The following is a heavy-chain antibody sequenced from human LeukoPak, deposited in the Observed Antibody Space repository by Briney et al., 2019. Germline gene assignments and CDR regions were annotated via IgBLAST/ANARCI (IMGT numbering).Heavy chain of an antibody. CDR1: GGSFSGYY. J-gene: IGHJ6*03. Sequence: PSETLSLTCAVYGGSFSGYYWSWIRQSPGRGLDWIGDINHSGTTNYNPSLKSRLSISVDTSKNQFSLRLTSVTAADTAVYYCAGLQGHNYYYMDVWGEGTKVSVSS. CDR3: AGLQGHNYYYMDV. V-gene: IGHV4-34*01. CDR2: INHSGTT.